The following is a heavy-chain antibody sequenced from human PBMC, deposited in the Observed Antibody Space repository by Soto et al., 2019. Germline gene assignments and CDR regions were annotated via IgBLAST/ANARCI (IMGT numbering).Heavy chain of an antibody. V-gene: IGHV3-66*01. D-gene: IGHD3-22*01. Sequence: EVQLVESGGGLVQPGGSLRLSCAASGFTVSSNYMSWVRQAPGKGLEWVSVIYSGGSTYYADSVKGRFTISRDNSKNTLYLQMNSLRAEDTAVYYCARCYYDSSGYPYGMDVWGQGTTLTVSS. CDR3: ARCYYDSSGYPYGMDV. CDR2: IYSGGST. CDR1: GFTVSSNY. J-gene: IGHJ6*02.